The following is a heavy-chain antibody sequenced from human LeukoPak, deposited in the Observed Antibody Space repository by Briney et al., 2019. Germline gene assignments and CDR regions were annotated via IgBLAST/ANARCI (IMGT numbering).Heavy chain of an antibody. CDR2: IYSGGST. Sequence: PGGSLRLSCAASGFTVSSNYMSWVRQAPGKGLEWVSVIYSGGSTYYADSAKGRFTISRDNSKNTLYLQMDSLRAEDTAVYYCARDPTYYYGSNYYYMDVWGKGTTVTVSS. CDR3: ARDPTYYYGSNYYYMDV. D-gene: IGHD3-10*01. CDR1: GFTVSSNY. V-gene: IGHV3-53*01. J-gene: IGHJ6*03.